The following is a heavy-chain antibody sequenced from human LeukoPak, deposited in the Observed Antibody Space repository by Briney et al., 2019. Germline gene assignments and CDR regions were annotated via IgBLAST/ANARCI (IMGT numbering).Heavy chain of an antibody. CDR2: ISSSGSTI. J-gene: IGHJ4*02. D-gene: IGHD6-13*01. Sequence: GGSLRLSCAASGFTFSSYEMNWVRQAPGKGLEWVSYISSSGSTIYYADSVKGRFTISRDNSKNTLYMQMNSLRAEDTAVYYCATLSLYSSYWGQGTLVTVSS. CDR1: GFTFSSYE. V-gene: IGHV3-48*03. CDR3: ATLSLYSSY.